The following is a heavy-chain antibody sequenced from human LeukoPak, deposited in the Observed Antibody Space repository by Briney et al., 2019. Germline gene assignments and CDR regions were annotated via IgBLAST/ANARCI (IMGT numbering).Heavy chain of an antibody. CDR1: GYIFTGYY. CDR3: AKGSDYGDSPGLN. D-gene: IGHD4-17*01. J-gene: IGHJ1*01. Sequence: ASVKVSCKASGYIFTGYYMHWVRQAPGRGLEWMGRINPNSGGANYAQKFQGRVTMTRDTSISTAFMELSRLRSDDTAVYYCAKGSDYGDSPGLNWGQGTLVTVSS. V-gene: IGHV1-2*06. CDR2: INPNSGGA.